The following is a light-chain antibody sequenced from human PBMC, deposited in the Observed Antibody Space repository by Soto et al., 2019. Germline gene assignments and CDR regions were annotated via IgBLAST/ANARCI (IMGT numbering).Light chain of an antibody. J-gene: IGKJ1*01. CDR3: QQSYNTPWT. CDR1: QSISNY. CDR2: AAS. V-gene: IGKV1-39*01. Sequence: DIQMTQSPPSLSASVGDRVTVTCRASQSISNYLSWYQQMPGKAPKLLIFAASTLRSGVSSRFSGSGSGTDVTLNISSLQPEDFATYYCQQSYNTPWTFGQGTKVEIK.